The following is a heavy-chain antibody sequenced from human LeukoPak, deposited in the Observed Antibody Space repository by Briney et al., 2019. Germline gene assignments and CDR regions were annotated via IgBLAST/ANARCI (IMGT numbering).Heavy chain of an antibody. Sequence: ASVTVSFTTSGYTFTIYGISWVRQAPGQGLEWMGWISGYNGDTNYAQKFQGRVTMTTDTSTSTGYMELRSLRSDDTAVYYCVRDLGSGWPDYWGQGTLVTVSS. J-gene: IGHJ4*02. D-gene: IGHD6-19*01. CDR3: VRDLGSGWPDY. CDR2: ISGYNGDT. V-gene: IGHV1-18*01. CDR1: GYTFTIYG.